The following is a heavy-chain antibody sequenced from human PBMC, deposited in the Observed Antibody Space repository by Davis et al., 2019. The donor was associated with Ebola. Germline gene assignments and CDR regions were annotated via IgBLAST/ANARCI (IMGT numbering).Heavy chain of an antibody. CDR1: GFTVSTSY. Sequence: GESLKISCAASGFTVSTSYMSWVRQAPGKGLEWVSVIYSDGNTYYGDSVKGRFTISRDDAKDSLYLYMNSLRDDDTAVYYCARRILLESRGGVDVWGQGTTVTVSS. J-gene: IGHJ6*02. CDR3: ARRILLESRGGVDV. D-gene: IGHD2-15*01. CDR2: IYSDGNT. V-gene: IGHV3-53*01.